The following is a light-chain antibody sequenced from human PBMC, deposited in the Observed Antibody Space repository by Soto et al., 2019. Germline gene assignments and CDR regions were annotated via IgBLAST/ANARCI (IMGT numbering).Light chain of an antibody. CDR3: QQSYSTHIT. J-gene: IGKJ5*01. Sequence: DIQMTQSPSTLSASLGXRXTITXRASQSISSWLAWYQQKPGKAPKLLIYDASSLESGVPSRFSGSGSGTEFTLTISSLQPDDFAPDYCQQSYSTHITFGQGTRLEIK. V-gene: IGKV1-5*01. CDR2: DAS. CDR1: QSISSW.